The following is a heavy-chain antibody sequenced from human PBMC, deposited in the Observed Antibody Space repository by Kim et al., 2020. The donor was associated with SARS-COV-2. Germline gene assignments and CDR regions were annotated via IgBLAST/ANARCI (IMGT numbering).Heavy chain of an antibody. CDR2: ISAYNGNT. D-gene: IGHD2-2*01. CDR3: ASFCSSTSCLDY. Sequence: ASVKVSCKASGYTFTSHGISWVRQAPGQGLEWMGWISAYNGNTNYAQKLQGRVTMTTDTSTSTAYMELRSLRSDDTAVYYCASFCSSTSCLDYWGQGTLVTVSS. V-gene: IGHV1-18*01. J-gene: IGHJ4*02. CDR1: GYTFTSHG.